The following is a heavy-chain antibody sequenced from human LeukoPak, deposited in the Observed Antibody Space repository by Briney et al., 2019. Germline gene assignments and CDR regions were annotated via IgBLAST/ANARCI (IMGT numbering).Heavy chain of an antibody. V-gene: IGHV3-9*01. Sequence: LRLSCAASGFTFDDYAMHWVRQAPGKGLEWVSGISWNSGSIGYADSVKGRFTISRDNAKNSLYLQMNSLRAEDTALYYCAKDKELGIEVAGTFDYWGQGTLVTVSS. D-gene: IGHD6-19*01. CDR2: ISWNSGSI. CDR3: AKDKELGIEVAGTFDY. J-gene: IGHJ4*02. CDR1: GFTFDDYA.